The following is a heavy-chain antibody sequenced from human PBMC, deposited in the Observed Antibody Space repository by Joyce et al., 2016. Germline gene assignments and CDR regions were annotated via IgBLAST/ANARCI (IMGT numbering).Heavy chain of an antibody. CDR1: EDTFNTYY. J-gene: IGHJ4*02. CDR3: ARDEGGSYPLGFLEY. D-gene: IGHD1-26*01. V-gene: IGHV1-46*02. CDR2: IKPSGGST. Sequence: QVQLVQSGAEVKKPGASVKVSCKASEDTFNTYYIHWVRQAPGQGLEWIGIIKPSGGSTKYAQQFQGRVTMTIKPSASTFYMELTNLRSEDTAVYYCARDEGGSYPLGFLEYWGQGTLVTVTS.